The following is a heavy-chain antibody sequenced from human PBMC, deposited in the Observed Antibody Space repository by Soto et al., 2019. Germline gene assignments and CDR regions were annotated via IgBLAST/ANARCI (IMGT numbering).Heavy chain of an antibody. CDR1: GYSFTIYW. CDR3: ASPIYDSSGYYPYYYYYGMDV. J-gene: IGHJ6*02. CDR2: IDPSDSYT. V-gene: IGHV5-10-1*01. D-gene: IGHD3-22*01. Sequence: PGESLKISCKGSGYSFTIYWISWVRQMPGKGLEWMGRIDPSDSYTNYSPSFQGHVTISADKSISTAYLQWSSLKASDTAMYYCASPIYDSSGYYPYYYYYGMDVWGQGTTVTVSS.